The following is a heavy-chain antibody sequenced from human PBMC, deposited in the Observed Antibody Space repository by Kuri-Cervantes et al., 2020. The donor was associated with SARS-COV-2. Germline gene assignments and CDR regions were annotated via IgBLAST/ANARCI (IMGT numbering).Heavy chain of an antibody. CDR1: GFTFSSYA. CDR2: ISGSGGST. D-gene: IGHD6-6*01. V-gene: IGHV3-23*01. Sequence: GGSLRLSCAVSGFTFSSYAMSWVRPAPGAGLEWVSAISGSGGSTYYADTMQGRFTISRDNSKNTLYLQMNSLRAEDTAAYYCAKDYYSSSSNYFDYWGQGTLVTVSS. CDR3: AKDYYSSSSNYFDY. J-gene: IGHJ4*02.